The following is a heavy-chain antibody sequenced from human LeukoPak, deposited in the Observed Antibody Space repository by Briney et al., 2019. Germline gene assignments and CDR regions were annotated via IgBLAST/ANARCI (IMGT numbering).Heavy chain of an antibody. V-gene: IGHV4-34*01. D-gene: IGHD2-21*02. CDR2: INHSGST. CDR3: ARATARPLDY. CDR1: GGSFSGYY. J-gene: IGHJ4*02. Sequence: PSETLSLTCAVYGGSFSGYYWSWIRQPPGKGLEWIGEINHSGSTNYNPSLKSRVTISVDTSKNQFSLKLSSVTAADTAAYYCARATARPLDYWGQGTLVTVSS.